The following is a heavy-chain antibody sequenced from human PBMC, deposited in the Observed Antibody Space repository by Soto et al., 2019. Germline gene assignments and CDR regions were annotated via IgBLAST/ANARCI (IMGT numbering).Heavy chain of an antibody. V-gene: IGHV4-31*03. D-gene: IGHD5-18*01. J-gene: IGHJ4*02. Sequence: SDTLSLTCTVSGGSISSRGSYWSWIRQHPGKGLEWIGYIYYSGSTYYNPSLKSRVTISVDTSKNQFSLKLSSVTAADTAVYYCARSGYSYGPNPLLYWGQGTLVTVS. CDR2: IYYSGST. CDR3: ARSGYSYGPNPLLY. CDR1: GGSISSRGSY.